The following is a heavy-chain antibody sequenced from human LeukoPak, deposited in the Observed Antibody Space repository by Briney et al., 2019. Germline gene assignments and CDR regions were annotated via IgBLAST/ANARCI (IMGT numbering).Heavy chain of an antibody. CDR2: ISYDGSNK. CDR3: ARDLPDY. J-gene: IGHJ4*02. Sequence: GRSLRLSCAASGFTFSSYAMHWVRQAPAKGLEWVAVISYDGSNKYYADSVKGRFTISRDNSKNTLYLQMNSLRAEDTAVYYCARDLPDYWGQGTLVTVSS. CDR1: GFTFSSYA. V-gene: IGHV3-30*04.